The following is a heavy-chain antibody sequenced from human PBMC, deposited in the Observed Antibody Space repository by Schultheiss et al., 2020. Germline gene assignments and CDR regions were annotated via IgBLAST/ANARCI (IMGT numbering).Heavy chain of an antibody. V-gene: IGHV4-39*01. Sequence: SETLSLTCTVSGGSISSSSYYWGWIRQPPGKGLEWIGSIYYSGSTYYNPSLKSRVTISVDTSKNQFSLKLSFVTAADTAVYYCARGRSSGWYYWGQGTLVTVSS. D-gene: IGHD6-19*01. CDR1: GGSISSSSYY. CDR3: ARGRSSGWYY. CDR2: IYYSGST. J-gene: IGHJ4*02.